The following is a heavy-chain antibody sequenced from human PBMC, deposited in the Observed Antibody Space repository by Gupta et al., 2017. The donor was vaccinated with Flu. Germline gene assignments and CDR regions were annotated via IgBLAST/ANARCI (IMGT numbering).Heavy chain of an antibody. V-gene: IGHV3-48*01. J-gene: IGHJ4*02. CDR3: ASYYYDSSGTHF. CDR2: ISGSGTTI. Sequence: TLSSYGMNWVRQTPKKGLEWVSYISGSGTTIYYADPVKGRFTISRDNAKNSLYLQMNSLRAEDTAAYYCASYYYDSSGTHFWGQGTLVTVSS. CDR1: TLSSYG. D-gene: IGHD3-22*01.